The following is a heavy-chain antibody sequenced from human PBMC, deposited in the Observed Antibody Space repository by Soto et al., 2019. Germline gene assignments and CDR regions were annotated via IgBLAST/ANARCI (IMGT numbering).Heavy chain of an antibody. D-gene: IGHD3-22*01. CDR2: IWFDGSKK. CDR1: GFKFRNYA. J-gene: IGHJ5*02. CDR3: ARAHTMMILDRFDP. V-gene: IGHV3-33*01. Sequence: LRLSCAASGFKFRNYAIHWVRQAPGKGLEWLAVIWFDGSKKYYADSVKGRFTISRDNSKNTVYLDMNSLTADDSGVFYCARAHTMMILDRFDPWGHGTLVTVSS.